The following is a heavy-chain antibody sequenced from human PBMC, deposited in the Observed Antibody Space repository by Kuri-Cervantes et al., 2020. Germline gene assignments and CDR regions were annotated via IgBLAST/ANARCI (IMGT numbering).Heavy chain of an antibody. Sequence: ASVKVSCKASGGTFSSYAISWVRQAPGQGLEWMGWISAYNGNTNYAQKLQGRVTMTTDTSTSTAYMELRSLRSDDTAVYYCARVPHPPILRFLEWLLYLDYWGQGTLVTVSS. CDR1: GGTFSSYA. D-gene: IGHD3-3*01. J-gene: IGHJ4*02. V-gene: IGHV1-18*01. CDR3: ARVPHPPILRFLEWLLYLDY. CDR2: ISAYNGNT.